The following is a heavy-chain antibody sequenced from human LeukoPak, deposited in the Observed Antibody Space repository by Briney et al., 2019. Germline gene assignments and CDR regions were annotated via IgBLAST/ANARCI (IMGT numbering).Heavy chain of an antibody. J-gene: IGHJ4*02. V-gene: IGHV1-18*01. D-gene: IGHD6-19*01. CDR1: GGTFSSYA. CDR3: ATTLTSSGVDY. CDR2: ISPYNGNT. Sequence: ASVKVSCKASGGTFSSYAISWVRQAPGQGLEWMGRISPYNGNTNCAQKVQGRVTMTEDTSTDTAYMELSSLRSEDTAVYYCATTLTSSGVDYWGQGTLVTVSS.